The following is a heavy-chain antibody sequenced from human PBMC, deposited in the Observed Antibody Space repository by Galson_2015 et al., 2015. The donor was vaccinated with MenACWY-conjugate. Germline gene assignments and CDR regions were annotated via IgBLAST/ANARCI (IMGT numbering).Heavy chain of an antibody. J-gene: IGHJ4*02. V-gene: IGHV3-23*01. CDR2: ISASGGST. CDR3: ARGRGGYSYAYSPDY. Sequence: SLRLSCAVSGFTFSSYAMTWVRQAPGKGLEWVSSISASGGSTCHADSVKGRFTISRDNSKNTLYLQVNSLRAEDTAVYYCARGRGGYSYAYSPDYWGQGTLVTVSS. CDR1: GFTFSSYA. D-gene: IGHD5-18*01.